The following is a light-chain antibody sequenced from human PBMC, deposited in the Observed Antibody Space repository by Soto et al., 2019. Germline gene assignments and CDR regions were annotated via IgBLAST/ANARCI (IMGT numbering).Light chain of an antibody. V-gene: IGKV3-20*01. J-gene: IGKJ3*01. CDR3: QQYGSSRFT. CDR1: QSISNSY. CDR2: GAS. Sequence: EIVLTQSPGTLSLSPGERATLSCRASQSISNSYLAWYQQKPGQAPRLLVYGASSRATGIPDRFSGSGSGTDFTLTISRLEPVDFAMYYCQQYGSSRFTFGPGTKVDVK.